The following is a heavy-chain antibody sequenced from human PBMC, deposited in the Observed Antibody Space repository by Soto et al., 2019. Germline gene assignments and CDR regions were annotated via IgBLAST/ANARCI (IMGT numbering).Heavy chain of an antibody. D-gene: IGHD6-19*01. CDR3: ARVAVAGTRVDY. Sequence: HVQLQESGPGLVKPSGTLSLTCAVSGGSISSSNWWSWVRQPPGKGLAWIGEIYHSGSTNFNPSRMSRVTISVDKSKNQFSLKLSSVTAADTAVYYCARVAVAGTRVDYWGQGTLVTVSS. CDR2: IYHSGST. CDR1: GGSISSSNW. J-gene: IGHJ4*02. V-gene: IGHV4-4*02.